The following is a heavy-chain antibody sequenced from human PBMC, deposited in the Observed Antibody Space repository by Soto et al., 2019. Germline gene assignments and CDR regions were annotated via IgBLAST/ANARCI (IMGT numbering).Heavy chain of an antibody. Sequence: QVQLQESGPGLVKPSQTLSLTCTVSGGSISSGGYYWSWIRQHPGKGLEWIGYIYYSGSTYYNPSRKSRVTISVATSKNQFPLKLSSVTAADTAVYYCAREWRDYYFDYWGQGALLTVSS. J-gene: IGHJ4*02. CDR2: IYYSGST. CDR1: GGSISSGGYY. CDR3: AREWRDYYFDY. V-gene: IGHV4-31*03.